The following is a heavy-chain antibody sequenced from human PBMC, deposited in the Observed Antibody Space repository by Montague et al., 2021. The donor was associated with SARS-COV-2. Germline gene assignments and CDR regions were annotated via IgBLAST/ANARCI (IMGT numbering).Heavy chain of an antibody. D-gene: IGHD2-2*02. J-gene: IGHJ6*03. CDR2: ISQSGNT. CDR1: GESFSRYY. Sequence: SETLSLTCAVFGESFSRYYWSWIRQPPGKGLEWIGEISQSGNTKYNPSLQSRVSISLDTSRNKFSLKVSSVTAADTAIYYCARLGDGIVPSPILGLGPYYSFYYMDVWGKGTTVTVSS. CDR3: ARLGDGIVPSPILGLGPYYSFYYMDV. V-gene: IGHV4-34*01.